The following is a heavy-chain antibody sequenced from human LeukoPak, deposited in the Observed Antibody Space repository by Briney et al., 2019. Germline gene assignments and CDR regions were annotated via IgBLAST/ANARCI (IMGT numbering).Heavy chain of an antibody. CDR2: IYYSETT. D-gene: IGHD3-22*01. CDR1: GGSISSSLYY. CDR3: ARQGDSRGYSTLDY. J-gene: IGHJ4*02. V-gene: IGHV4-39*01. Sequence: SETLSLTCTVSGGSISSSLYYWGWIRQPPGRGLEWIGTIYYSETTYYNPSLKSRVAISVDTSKNQFALNLSSVTAADTAVYYCARQGDSRGYSTLDYWGQGTLVTVSS.